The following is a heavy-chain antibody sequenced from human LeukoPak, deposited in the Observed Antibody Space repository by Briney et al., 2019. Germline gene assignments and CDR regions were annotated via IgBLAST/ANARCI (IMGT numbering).Heavy chain of an antibody. Sequence: GGSQRLSCAASGFTFSSYGMHWDRQAPGKGLEWVAFIRYDGSNKYYADSVKGRFTISRDNSKNTLYLQMNSLRAEDTAVYYCAKDMVRGVLYFDYWGQGTLVTVSS. V-gene: IGHV3-30*02. J-gene: IGHJ4*02. CDR2: IRYDGSNK. CDR3: AKDMVRGVLYFDY. CDR1: GFTFSSYG. D-gene: IGHD3-10*01.